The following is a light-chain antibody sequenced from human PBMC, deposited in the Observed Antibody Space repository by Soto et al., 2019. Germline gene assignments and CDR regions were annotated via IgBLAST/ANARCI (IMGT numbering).Light chain of an antibody. CDR2: SNN. CDR3: QSYDSSLSGYVA. Sequence: SVLTQPPSVSGAPGQRVTISCTGSSSNIGAGYDVHWYQQLPGTAPKLLIFSNNNRPSGVPDRFSGSKSGTSASLAITGLQAEDEADYYCQSYDSSLSGYVAFGGGTKVTVL. V-gene: IGLV1-40*01. CDR1: SSNIGAGYD. J-gene: IGLJ2*01.